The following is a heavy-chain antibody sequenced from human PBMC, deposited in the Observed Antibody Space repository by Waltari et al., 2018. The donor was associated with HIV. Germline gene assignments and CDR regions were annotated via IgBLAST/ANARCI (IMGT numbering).Heavy chain of an antibody. J-gene: IGHJ2*01. Sequence: GLLLGSGGGLLQPGVYLRLSCAAAGFTFSSYAMRWVRQAPGKGLEWVSAISAGGVSTYYADSVKGRFTISRDNSKNTVYLQMNSLRGEDTAVYYCARDLGGYWYFDLWGRGTLVTVSS. V-gene: IGHV3-23*01. CDR1: GFTFSSYA. CDR3: ARDLGGYWYFDL. CDR2: ISAGGVST. D-gene: IGHD3-16*01.